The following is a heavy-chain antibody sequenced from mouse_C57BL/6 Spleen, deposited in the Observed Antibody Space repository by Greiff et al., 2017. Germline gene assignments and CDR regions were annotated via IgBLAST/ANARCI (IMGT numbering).Heavy chain of an antibody. CDR3: ARGTPYFDY. V-gene: IGHV1-81*01. CDR2: IYPRSGNT. J-gene: IGHJ2*01. CDR1: GYTFTSYG. Sequence: VKLQESGAELARPGASVKLSCKASGYTFTSYGISWVKQRTGQGLEWIGEIYPRSGNTYYNEKFKGKDTLTADKSSSTAYMELRSLTSVDSAVYFCARGTPYFDYWGQGTTLTVSS. D-gene: IGHD3-3*01.